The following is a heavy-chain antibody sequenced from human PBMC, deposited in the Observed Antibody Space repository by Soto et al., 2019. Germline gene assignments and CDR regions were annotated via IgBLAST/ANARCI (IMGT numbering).Heavy chain of an antibody. Sequence: SETLSLTCTVSGGSISSGGYYWSWIRQHPGKGLEWIGYIYYSGSTYYNPSLKSRVTISVDTSKNQFSLKLSSVTAADTAVHYCAEVNYYYDSSGYSLGFDPWGQGTLVTVSS. CDR1: GGSISSGGYY. CDR2: IYYSGST. V-gene: IGHV4-31*03. J-gene: IGHJ5*02. CDR3: AEVNYYYDSSGYSLGFDP. D-gene: IGHD3-22*01.